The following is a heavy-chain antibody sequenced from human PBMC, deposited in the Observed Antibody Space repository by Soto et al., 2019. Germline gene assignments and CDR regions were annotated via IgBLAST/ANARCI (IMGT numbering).Heavy chain of an antibody. J-gene: IGHJ4*02. V-gene: IGHV1-3*01. CDR2: INAGNGNT. Sequence: GASVKVSCKASGYTFTSYAMHWVRQAPGQRLEWMGWINAGNGNTKYSQKFQGRVTITRDTSASTAYMELSSLRSEDTAVFYCARVYSIAVAGTLGYWGQGTLVTVSS. D-gene: IGHD6-19*01. CDR1: GYTFTSYA. CDR3: ARVYSIAVAGTLGY.